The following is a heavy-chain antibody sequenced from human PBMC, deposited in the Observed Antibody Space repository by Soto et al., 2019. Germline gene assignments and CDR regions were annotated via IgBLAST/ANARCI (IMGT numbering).Heavy chain of an antibody. V-gene: IGHV3-74*01. Sequence: EVQLVESGGGLVQPGGTLRLSCAASGFTFSSYWMHWVRQAPGEGLVWVSRINSDGSNTTYADSVKGRFTTSRDNAKNTLFLQMYSLRGEDTAVYYCARHVAVATISWGTYGMDVWGQGTTVTVSS. CDR3: ARHVAVATISWGTYGMDV. CDR1: GFTFSSYW. J-gene: IGHJ6*02. D-gene: IGHD5-12*01. CDR2: INSDGSNT.